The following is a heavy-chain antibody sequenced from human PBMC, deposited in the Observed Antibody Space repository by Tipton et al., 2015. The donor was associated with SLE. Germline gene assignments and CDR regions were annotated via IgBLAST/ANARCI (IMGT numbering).Heavy chain of an antibody. Sequence: TLSLTCTVSGASITSHYWSWIRQPPGKGLEWIGYIFYSGSTNYNPSLKSRVTIIADTSKNQFSLKLTSVTAADSAVYYCATHGYSSSGRDHWGQGTLVTVSS. CDR2: IFYSGST. J-gene: IGHJ5*02. D-gene: IGHD6-6*01. CDR1: GASITSHY. V-gene: IGHV4-59*11. CDR3: ATHGYSSSGRDH.